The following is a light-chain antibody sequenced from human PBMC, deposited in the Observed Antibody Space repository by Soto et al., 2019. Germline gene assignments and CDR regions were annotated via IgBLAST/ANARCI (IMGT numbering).Light chain of an antibody. J-gene: IGLJ3*02. Sequence: QSALTQPPSASGSPGQSVTISCTATSSDVGAYNYVSWYQQHAGKAPKLVIYEVTKRPSGVPDRFSGSKSANTASLTVSGLQSEDEADYYCSLFASSNTWVFGGGTKLTVL. CDR1: SSDVGAYNY. CDR2: EVT. CDR3: SLFASSNTWV. V-gene: IGLV2-8*01.